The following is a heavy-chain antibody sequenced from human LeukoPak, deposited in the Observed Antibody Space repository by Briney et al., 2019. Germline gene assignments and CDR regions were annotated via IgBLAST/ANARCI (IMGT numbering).Heavy chain of an antibody. J-gene: IGHJ3*02. V-gene: IGHV3-48*04. CDR3: ARDLNGDYPEDVLDI. CDR1: GFIFNDYT. CDR2: FSSGGTLI. D-gene: IGHD4-17*01. Sequence: PGGSLRLSCAGSGFIFNDYTMHWVRQAPGKGLEWVSYFSSGGTLIYYADSVKGRFTISRDNARNSLYLQMNSLRAEDTAVYYCARDLNGDYPEDVLDIWGQGTMVTVSS.